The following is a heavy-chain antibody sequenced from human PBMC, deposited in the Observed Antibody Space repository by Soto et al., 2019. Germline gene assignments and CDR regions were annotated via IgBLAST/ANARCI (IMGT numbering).Heavy chain of an antibody. CDR1: GYTFTLYD. CDR2: TNPSSGVS. CDR3: VRRKNRNEVDY. Sequence: ASVKVSCKASGYTFTLYDIHWVRQAPGQRPEWMGWTNPSSGVSNYAQNFQGRATMTRDTSISTAYMDLSGLRGDDSAVYYCVRRKNRNEVDYWGQGTLVTVSS. V-gene: IGHV1-2*02. J-gene: IGHJ4*02.